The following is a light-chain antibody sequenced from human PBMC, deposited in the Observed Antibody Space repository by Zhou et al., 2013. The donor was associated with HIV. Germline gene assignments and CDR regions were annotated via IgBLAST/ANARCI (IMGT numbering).Light chain of an antibody. Sequence: DIQMTQSPSSLSASVGDRVTITCRASQSISSYLNWYQQKPGKAPKLLIYAASSLQSGVPSRFSGSGSGTDFTLTISSLQPEDFATYYCLQHNSTRTFGQGTKVEIK. CDR2: AAS. V-gene: IGKV1-39*01. J-gene: IGKJ1*01. CDR3: LQHNSTRT. CDR1: QSISSY.